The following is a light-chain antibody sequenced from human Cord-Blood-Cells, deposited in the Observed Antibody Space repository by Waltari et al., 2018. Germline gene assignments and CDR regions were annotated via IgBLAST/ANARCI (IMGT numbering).Light chain of an antibody. CDR3: QAWDSSTAV. J-gene: IGLJ2*01. CDR1: KLGAKY. V-gene: IGLV3-1*01. CDR2: QDS. Sequence: SYELTQPPSVSVSPGQTASITHSGGKLGAKYACWYQQKPGQSPVLVIYQDSKRPSGIPERFSGSNSGNTATLTISGTQAMDEADYYCQAWDSSTAVFGGGTKLTVL.